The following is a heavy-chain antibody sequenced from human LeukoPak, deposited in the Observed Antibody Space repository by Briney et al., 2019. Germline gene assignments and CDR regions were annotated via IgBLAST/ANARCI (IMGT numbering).Heavy chain of an antibody. V-gene: IGHV4-39*01. CDR1: GGSISTSNYY. Sequence: SETLSLTCTVSGGSISTSNYYWGWIRQPPGKGLEWIGEINHSGSTNYNPSLKSRVTISVDTSKNQFSLKLSSVTAADTAVYYCASEGIRVRGGGSPFDIWGQGTMVTVSS. D-gene: IGHD3-10*01. J-gene: IGHJ3*02. CDR2: INHSGST. CDR3: ASEGIRVRGGGSPFDI.